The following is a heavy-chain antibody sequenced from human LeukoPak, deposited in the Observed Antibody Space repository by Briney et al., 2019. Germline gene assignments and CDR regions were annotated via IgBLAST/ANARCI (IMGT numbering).Heavy chain of an antibody. CDR1: GYTFTSYG. CDR2: ISAYNGNT. J-gene: IGHJ5*02. D-gene: IGHD2-2*01. CDR3: ARGRRYCSSTSCYNWFDP. V-gene: IGHV1-18*01. Sequence: ASVKVSCKASGYTFTSYGISWVRQAPGQGLEWIGLISAYNGNTNYAQKLQGRVTMTTDTSTSTAYMELRSLRSDDTAVYYCARGRRYCSSTSCYNWFDPWGQGTLVTVSS.